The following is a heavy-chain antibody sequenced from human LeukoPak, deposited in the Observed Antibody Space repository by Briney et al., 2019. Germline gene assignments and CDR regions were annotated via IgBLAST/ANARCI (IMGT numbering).Heavy chain of an antibody. CDR2: IVVGSGNT. V-gene: IGHV1-58*02. J-gene: IGHJ4*02. CDR1: GFTFTSSA. D-gene: IGHD1-26*01. Sequence: GASVKVSCKASGFTFTSSAMQWVRQARGQRLEWIGWIVVGSGNTNYAQKFQERVTITRDMSTSTAYMELSSLRSEDTAVYYCAAVWISGSYYVDYWGQGTLVTVSS. CDR3: AAVWISGSYYVDY.